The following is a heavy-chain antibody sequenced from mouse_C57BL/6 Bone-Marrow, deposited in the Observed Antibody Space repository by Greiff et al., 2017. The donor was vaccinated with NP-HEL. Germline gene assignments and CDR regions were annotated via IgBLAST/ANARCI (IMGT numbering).Heavy chain of an antibody. CDR3: AREERGGQLTY. CDR2: IHPNSGST. CDR1: GYTFTSYW. Sequence: QVQLKQPGAELVKPGASVKLSCKASGYTFTSYWMHWVKQRPGQGLEWIGMIHPNSGSTNYNEKFKSKATLTVDKSSSTAYMQLSSLTSEDSAVYYCAREERGGQLTYWGQGTLVTVSA. V-gene: IGHV1-64*01. J-gene: IGHJ3*01. D-gene: IGHD3-2*02.